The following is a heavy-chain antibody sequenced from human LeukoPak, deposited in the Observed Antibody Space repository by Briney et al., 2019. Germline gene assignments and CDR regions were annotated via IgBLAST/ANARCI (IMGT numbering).Heavy chain of an antibody. CDR1: GSTFSSYS. V-gene: IGHV3-48*02. J-gene: IGHJ6*02. Sequence: PGGSLRLSCAASGSTFSSYSMNWVRQAPGKGLEWVSYISSSSSTIYYADSVKGRFTISRDNAKNSLYLQMNSLRDEDTAVYYCARDRKVRGVILGYYYYGMDVWGQGTTVTVSS. D-gene: IGHD3-10*01. CDR2: ISSSSSTI. CDR3: ARDRKVRGVILGYYYYGMDV.